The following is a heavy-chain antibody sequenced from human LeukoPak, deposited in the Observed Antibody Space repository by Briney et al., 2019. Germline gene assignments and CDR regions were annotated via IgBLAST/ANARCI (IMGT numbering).Heavy chain of an antibody. CDR3: ARTTRYSSYGGGAFDI. Sequence: SETLSLTCAVYGGSFSGYYWSWIRQLPGKGLEWIGEINHSGSTNYNPSLKSRVTMSVDTSKNQFSLKLSSVTAADTAVYYCARTTRYSSYGGGAFDIWGQGTMVTVSS. CDR2: INHSGST. V-gene: IGHV4-34*01. J-gene: IGHJ3*02. CDR1: GGSFSGYY. D-gene: IGHD5-12*01.